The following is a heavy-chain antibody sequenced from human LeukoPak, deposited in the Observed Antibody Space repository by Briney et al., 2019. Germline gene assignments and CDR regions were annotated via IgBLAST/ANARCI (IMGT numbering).Heavy chain of an antibody. V-gene: IGHV4-59*01. CDR3: ARCYDSSGYYYYYYMDV. Sequence: PSESLSLTCTVYGGSISSYYWSWIRQPPGKGLEWIGHIYYSGSTNYNPSLKSRVTISVDTSKNQFSLKLSSVTAADTAVYYCARCYDSSGYYYYYYMDVWGKGTTVTVSS. D-gene: IGHD3-22*01. CDR2: IYYSGST. CDR1: GGSISSYY. J-gene: IGHJ6*03.